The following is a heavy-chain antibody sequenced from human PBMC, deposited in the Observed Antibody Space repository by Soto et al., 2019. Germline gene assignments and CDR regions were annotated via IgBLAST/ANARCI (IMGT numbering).Heavy chain of an antibody. D-gene: IGHD3-22*01. Sequence: QVQLVQSGTEVQKPGSSVKVSCKTSGGTFSSFPIAWVRQAPGQGLEWVGGIIPVLGAPSYAQTFQGRVTITADESTSAAYLELSSLRSDDTAVYFCARDRHYENHTFYYLKYYFDYWGQGTLVTVS. V-gene: IGHV1-69*01. CDR1: GGTFSSFP. J-gene: IGHJ4*02. CDR2: IIPVLGAP. CDR3: ARDRHYENHTFYYLKYYFDY.